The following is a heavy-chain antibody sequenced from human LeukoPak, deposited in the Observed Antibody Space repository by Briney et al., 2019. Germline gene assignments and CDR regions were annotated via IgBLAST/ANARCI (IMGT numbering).Heavy chain of an antibody. CDR1: GFTFTTYW. CDR2: IKQDGSEK. Sequence: GGSLRLSCTASGFTFTTYWMAWVRQTPGKGLEWVANIKQDGSEKYYAESVRGRFTISRDNAKNSLYLQMNSLRAEDTAVYYCSNGIYDNSYWGQGTLVTVSS. D-gene: IGHD2/OR15-2a*01. V-gene: IGHV3-7*01. J-gene: IGHJ4*02. CDR3: SNGIYDNSY.